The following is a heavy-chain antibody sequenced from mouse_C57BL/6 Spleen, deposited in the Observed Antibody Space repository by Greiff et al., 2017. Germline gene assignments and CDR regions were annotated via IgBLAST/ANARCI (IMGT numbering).Heavy chain of an antibody. CDR1: GYSFTSYY. CDR3: ARDWDYDGFAY. CDR2: IYPGSGNT. D-gene: IGHD2-4*01. Sequence: VQLQQSGPELVKPGASVKISCKASGYSFTSYYIHWVKQRPGQGLEWIGWIYPGSGNTKYNEKFKGKATLTADTSSSTAYMQLSSLTSEDSAVYYCARDWDYDGFAYWGQGTLVTVSA. V-gene: IGHV1-66*01. J-gene: IGHJ3*01.